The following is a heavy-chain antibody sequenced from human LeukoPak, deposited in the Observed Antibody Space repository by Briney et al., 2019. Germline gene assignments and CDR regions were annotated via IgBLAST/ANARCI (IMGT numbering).Heavy chain of an antibody. CDR3: ARGNYYGMDV. V-gene: IGHV3-74*01. J-gene: IGHJ6*02. CDR2: ISSDGSST. Sequence: GGSLRLSCVASGFTFSSYWVHWVRQAPGKGLAWLTRISSDGSSTSYADSVKGRFTISRDNAKNTLYLQMNSLRAEDTAVYYCARGNYYGMDVWGQGTTVTVSS. CDR1: GFTFSSYW.